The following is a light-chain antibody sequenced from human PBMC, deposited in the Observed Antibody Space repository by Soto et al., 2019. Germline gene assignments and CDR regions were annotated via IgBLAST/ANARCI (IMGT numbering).Light chain of an antibody. J-gene: IGKJ2*01. V-gene: IGKV3-20*01. CDR2: GAS. CDR3: QQYGSSPPYT. CDR1: QSVSSSY. Sequence: EIVLTQSPGTLSLSPGERATLSCRASQSVSSSYLAWYQQKPGQAPRLLIYGASSRATAIPDRFSGSGSGTDFTLSISRLEPEDFAVYYCQQYGSSPPYTCGQGTKLEIK.